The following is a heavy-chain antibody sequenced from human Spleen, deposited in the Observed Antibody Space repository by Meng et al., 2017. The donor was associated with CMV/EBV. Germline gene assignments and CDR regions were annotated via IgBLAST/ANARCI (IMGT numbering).Heavy chain of an antibody. CDR1: FSGYN. Sequence: FSGYNWSWIRQPPEKGLEWIGKINHSRSTNYNQSLKSRVTISIDKSKNQFSLKLSCVTAADTAVYFCARGGMRCGSDSTCYRRWYFDLWGRGTLVTVSS. D-gene: IGHD2-21*01. J-gene: IGHJ2*01. CDR3: ARGGMRCGSDSTCYRRWYFDL. V-gene: IGHV4-34*01. CDR2: INHSRST.